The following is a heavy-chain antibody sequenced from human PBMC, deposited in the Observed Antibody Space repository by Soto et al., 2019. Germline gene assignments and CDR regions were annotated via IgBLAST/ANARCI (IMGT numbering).Heavy chain of an antibody. D-gene: IGHD6-19*01. CDR1: GFSFKGFE. J-gene: IGHJ6*02. CDR3: AGDDSGKNAGHFARGL. CDR2: IGNLGQTL. V-gene: IGHV3-48*03. Sequence: GGPLRLCCVASGFSFKGFEMPWVRQAPGRGREWVSYIGNLGQTLYYADSVKGRFTVSRDNAKNSLYMQMNSLRAEDTAVYFCAGDDSGKNAGHFARGLWGQGTAGTVSS.